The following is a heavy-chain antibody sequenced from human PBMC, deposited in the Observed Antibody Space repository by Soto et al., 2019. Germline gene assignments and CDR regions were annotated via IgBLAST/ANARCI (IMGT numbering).Heavy chain of an antibody. Sequence: SETLSLTCTVSGGSISSSSYYWGWIRQPPGKGLEWIGSIYYSGSTYYNPSLKSRVTISVDTSKNQFSLKLSSVTAADTAVYYCASLDINDSNYGMDVWGQGTTVTVYS. CDR2: IYYSGST. D-gene: IGHD3-9*01. J-gene: IGHJ6*02. CDR1: GGSISSSSYY. CDR3: ASLDINDSNYGMDV. V-gene: IGHV4-39*01.